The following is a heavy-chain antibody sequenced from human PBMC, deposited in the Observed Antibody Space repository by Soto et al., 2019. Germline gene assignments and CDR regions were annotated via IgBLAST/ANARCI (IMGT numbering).Heavy chain of an antibody. CDR2: FIPTFGTA. CDR3: ARDGGIAVDGGPDY. V-gene: IGHV1-69*01. CDR1: GGTFSSYA. Sequence: QVQLVQSGAEVKKPGSSVKVSCKASGGTFSSYAISWVRQAPGQGLEWMGGFIPTFGTANYAQKFQGRVTITADESTSTAYMELSSLRSEDTAVYYCARDGGIAVDGGPDYWGQGTLVTVSS. D-gene: IGHD6-19*01. J-gene: IGHJ4*02.